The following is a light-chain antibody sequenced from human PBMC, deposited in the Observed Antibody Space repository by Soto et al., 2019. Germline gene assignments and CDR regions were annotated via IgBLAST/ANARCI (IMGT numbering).Light chain of an antibody. V-gene: IGLV2-8*01. CDR3: GRFAGNNDLV. J-gene: IGLJ2*01. Sequence: QSALTQPPSASGSPGQSVTISCTGTSSDVGGYNYVSWYQQHPGKAPKLMISEVSKRPSGVPDRFSGSKSGNTAPLNVYGLQAEDDGDYYFGRFAGNNDLVFGGGAKLPVL. CDR2: EVS. CDR1: SSDVGGYNY.